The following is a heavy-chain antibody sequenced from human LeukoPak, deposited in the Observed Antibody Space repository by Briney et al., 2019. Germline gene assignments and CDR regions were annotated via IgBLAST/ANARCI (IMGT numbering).Heavy chain of an antibody. CDR3: ARGGYDFWSGYVNYFDY. J-gene: IGHJ4*02. D-gene: IGHD3-3*01. CDR1: GYTFTSYG. CDR2: INPNSGGT. Sequence: ASVKVSCKASGYTFTSYGISWVRQAPGQGLEWMGWINPNSGGTNYAQKFQGRVTMARDTSISTAYMELSRLRSDDTAVYYCARGGYDFWSGYVNYFDYWGQGTLVTVSS. V-gene: IGHV1-2*02.